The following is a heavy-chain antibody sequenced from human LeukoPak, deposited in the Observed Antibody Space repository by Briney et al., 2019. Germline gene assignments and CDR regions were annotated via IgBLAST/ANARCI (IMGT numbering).Heavy chain of an antibody. J-gene: IGHJ4*02. CDR2: IYTSGST. D-gene: IGHD5-12*01. Sequence: SQTLSLTCTVSGGSISSGSYYWSWIRQPAGKGLEWIGRIYTSGSTNYNPSLKSRVTISVDTSKNQFSLKLSSVTAADTAVYYCARASGYAEVEYWGQGTLVTVS. V-gene: IGHV4-61*02. CDR1: GGSISSGSYY. CDR3: ARASGYAEVEY.